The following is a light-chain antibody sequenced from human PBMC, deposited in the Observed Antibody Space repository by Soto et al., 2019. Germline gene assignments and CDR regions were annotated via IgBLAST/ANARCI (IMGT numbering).Light chain of an antibody. V-gene: IGLV2-23*01. CDR3: CSYAGRSTVI. CDR1: SCDIGTYYL. CDR2: EGN. Sequence: QSALTQPASVSGSPGQSITISCTGTSCDIGTYYLVSWYQQHPGRAPKLIIFEGNKRPSGVSNRFSASKSGNTASLAISGLQAEDEADYHCCSYAGRSTVICGGGTKLTVL. J-gene: IGLJ2*01.